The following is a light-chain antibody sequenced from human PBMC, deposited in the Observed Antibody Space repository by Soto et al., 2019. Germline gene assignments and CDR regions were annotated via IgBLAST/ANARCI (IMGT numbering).Light chain of an antibody. V-gene: IGLV1-44*01. Sequence: VLTQPPSASGTPGQTVTVSCSGSSSNIGSYTVNWYQQLPGTAPKLVIYSNHQRPSGVPDRFSGSKSGTSASLAISGLQSEDEADYYCAAWDDSLNGSVFGSGTKVTVL. CDR1: SSNIGSYT. J-gene: IGLJ1*01. CDR3: AAWDDSLNGSV. CDR2: SNH.